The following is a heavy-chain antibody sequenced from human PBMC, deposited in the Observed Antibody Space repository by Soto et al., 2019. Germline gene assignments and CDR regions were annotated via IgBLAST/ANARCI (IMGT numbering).Heavy chain of an antibody. CDR2: IIPIFGTA. J-gene: IGHJ4*02. CDR3: ARESASMVRSPIYFDY. Sequence: GASVKVSCKASGGTFSSYAISWVRQAPGQGLEWMGGIIPIFGTANYAQKFQGRVTITADESTSTAYMELSSLRSEDTAVYYCARESASMVRSPIYFDYWGQGTLVTVSS. D-gene: IGHD3-10*01. CDR1: GGTFSSYA. V-gene: IGHV1-69*13.